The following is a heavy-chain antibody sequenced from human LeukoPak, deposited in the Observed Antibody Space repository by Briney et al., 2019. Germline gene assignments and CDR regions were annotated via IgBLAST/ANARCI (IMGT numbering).Heavy chain of an antibody. V-gene: IGHV4-30-2*01. D-gene: IGHD1-26*01. J-gene: IGHJ4*02. CDR1: GGSISSGGYY. CDR2: IYHSGST. Sequence: SETLSLTCTVSGGSISSGGYYWSWIRQPPGKGLEWIGYIYHSGSTYNNPSLKSRVTISVDRSKNQFSLKLSSVTAADTAVYYCARTVGYSGSSDYFDYWGQGTLVTVSS. CDR3: ARTVGYSGSSDYFDY.